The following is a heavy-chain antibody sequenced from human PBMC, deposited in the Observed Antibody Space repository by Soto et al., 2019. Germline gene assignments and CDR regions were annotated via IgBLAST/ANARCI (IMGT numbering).Heavy chain of an antibody. CDR2: IYWNDDK. D-gene: IGHD3-9*01. J-gene: IGHJ6*02. CDR3: AHSRTMSDYDILTGYYRPPGDLYYYYYYGMDV. Sequence: QITLEESGPTLVKPTQTLTLTCTFSGFSLSTSGVGVGWIRQPPGKALEWLALIYWNDDKRYSPSLKSRLTITKDTSKNQVVLTMTNMDPVDTATYYCAHSRTMSDYDILTGYYRPPGDLYYYYYYGMDVWGQGTTVTVSS. V-gene: IGHV2-5*01. CDR1: GFSLSTSGVG.